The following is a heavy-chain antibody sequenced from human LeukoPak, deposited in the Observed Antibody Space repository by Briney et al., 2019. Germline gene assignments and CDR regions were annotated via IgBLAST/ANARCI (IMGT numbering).Heavy chain of an antibody. Sequence: SETLSLTCTVSGGSISSYYWSWIRQPPGKGLDWIGYIYYSGSTNYNPSLKSRVTISVDTSKNQFSLKLSSVTAADTAVYYCARRPGYSSSWYIDWGQGTLVTVSS. CDR1: GGSISSYY. D-gene: IGHD6-13*01. V-gene: IGHV4-59*08. J-gene: IGHJ4*02. CDR3: ARRPGYSSSWYID. CDR2: IYYSGST.